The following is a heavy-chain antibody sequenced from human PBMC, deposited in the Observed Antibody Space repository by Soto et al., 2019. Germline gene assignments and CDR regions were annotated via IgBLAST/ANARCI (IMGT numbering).Heavy chain of an antibody. CDR2: IIPIFGTA. CDR1: GGTFSSYA. J-gene: IGHJ4*02. CDR3: ASLYYYDSSGYSAKIDY. V-gene: IGHV1-69*13. D-gene: IGHD3-22*01. Sequence: ASVKVSCKASGGTFSSYAISWVRQAPGQGLEWMGGIIPIFGTANYAQKFQGRVTITADESTSTAYMELSSLRSEDTAVYYCASLYYYDSSGYSAKIDYWGQGTLVTVSS.